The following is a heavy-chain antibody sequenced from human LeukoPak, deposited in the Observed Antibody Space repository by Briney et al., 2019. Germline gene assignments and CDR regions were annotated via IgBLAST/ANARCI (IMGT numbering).Heavy chain of an antibody. J-gene: IGHJ3*02. CDR3: AKGVNYDILTGYFHAFDI. V-gene: IGHV3-21*04. Sequence: GGSLRLSCAASGFTFSSYSMNWVRQAPGKGLEWVSSISSSSSYIYYADSVKGRFTISRDNSKNTLYLQMNILRAEDTAVYYCAKGVNYDILTGYFHAFDIWGQGTMVTVSS. CDR2: ISSSSSYI. D-gene: IGHD3-9*01. CDR1: GFTFSSYS.